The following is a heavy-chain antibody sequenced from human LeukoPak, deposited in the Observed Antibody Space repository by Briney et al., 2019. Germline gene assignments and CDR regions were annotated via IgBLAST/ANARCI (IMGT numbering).Heavy chain of an antibody. V-gene: IGHV3-33*01. D-gene: IGHD5-24*01. CDR1: GFTFSSYG. Sequence: GGSLRLSCAASGFTFSSYGFHWVRQAPGKGLEWVAVIWSDGSYKYYADFVKGRFTISRDDSKNTLYLQMNSLRAEDTAVYYCARDFSLQLFDYWGQGTLVTV. J-gene: IGHJ4*02. CDR3: ARDFSLQLFDY. CDR2: IWSDGSYK.